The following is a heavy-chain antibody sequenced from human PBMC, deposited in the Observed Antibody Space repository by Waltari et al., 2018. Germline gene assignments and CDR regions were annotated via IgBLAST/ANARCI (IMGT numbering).Heavy chain of an antibody. CDR2: IYWNDDK. CDR3: ALQPQVTIFGVVTFDY. CDR1: GFSLSTSGLG. D-gene: IGHD3-3*01. V-gene: IGHV2-5*01. J-gene: IGHJ4*02. Sequence: QITLKESGPTLVKPTQTLTLTCTFSGFSLSTSGLGVGWIRQPPGKALEWLALIYWNDDKRYSPSLKSRLTITKDTSKNQVVLTMTNMDPVDTATYYCALQPQVTIFGVVTFDYWGQGTLVTVSS.